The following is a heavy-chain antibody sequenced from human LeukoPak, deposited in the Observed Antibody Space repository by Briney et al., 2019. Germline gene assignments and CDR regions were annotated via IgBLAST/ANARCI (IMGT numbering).Heavy chain of an antibody. CDR3: AGTRGVTVIDWLIP. CDR2: IRAYNGNT. CDR1: GYTFTSYG. J-gene: IGHJ5*02. D-gene: IGHD3-16*02. Sequence: ASVKVSCKASGYTFTSYGISWVRQAPGQGLEWMGWIRAYNGNTNYAQKLQGRVTMTTDTSTSTPYMYLRSVRSDDTGVYYCAGTRGVTVIDWLIPCGAGTPGSVSS. V-gene: IGHV1-18*01.